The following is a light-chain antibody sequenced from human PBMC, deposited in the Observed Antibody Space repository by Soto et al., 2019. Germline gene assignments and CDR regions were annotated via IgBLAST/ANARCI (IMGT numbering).Light chain of an antibody. V-gene: IGKV3-15*01. CDR2: GAS. J-gene: IGKJ5*01. Sequence: EVVMPQSPATLSVSPGERATLSCRASQSVSSNLAWYQQKPGQAPRLLIYGASTRATDIPARFSGSGSGTEFTLTISSLQSEDFAVYYCQQYNNWPPITFGQGTRLEIK. CDR1: QSVSSN. CDR3: QQYNNWPPIT.